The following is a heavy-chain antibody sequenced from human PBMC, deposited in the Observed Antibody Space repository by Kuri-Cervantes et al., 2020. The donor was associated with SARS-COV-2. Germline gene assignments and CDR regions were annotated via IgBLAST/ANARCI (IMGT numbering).Heavy chain of an antibody. D-gene: IGHD2-2*01. Sequence: SVKVSCKASGYTFTSYAMHWVRQAPGQRLEWMGGIIPILGIANYAQKFQGRVTITADKSTSTAYMGLSSLRSEDTAVYYCARDTPMLDAFDIWGQGTMVTVSS. V-gene: IGHV1-69*10. CDR2: IIPILGIA. J-gene: IGHJ3*02. CDR1: GYTFTSYA. CDR3: ARDTPMLDAFDI.